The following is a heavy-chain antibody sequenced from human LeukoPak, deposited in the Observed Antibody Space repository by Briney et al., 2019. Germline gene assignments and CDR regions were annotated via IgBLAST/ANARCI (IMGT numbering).Heavy chain of an antibody. CDR2: ISSSSSYI. D-gene: IGHD3-22*01. CDR1: GFTFSSYS. CDR3: ARVYYDDYPAPYYFDY. Sequence: PGGSLRLSRAASGFTFSSYSMNWVRQAPGKGLEWVSSISSSSSYIYYADSVKGRFTISRDNAKNSLYLQMNSLRAEDTAVYYCARVYYDDYPAPYYFDYWGQGTLVTVSS. V-gene: IGHV3-21*01. J-gene: IGHJ4*02.